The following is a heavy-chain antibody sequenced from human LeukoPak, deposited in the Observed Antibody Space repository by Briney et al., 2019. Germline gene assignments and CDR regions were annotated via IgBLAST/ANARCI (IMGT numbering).Heavy chain of an antibody. CDR3: ARDFLSPENIAVAGTEFDY. D-gene: IGHD6-19*01. Sequence: GSLRLFWSASGFHLRSYGMHRGRQAPGKGLGWVAVISYDGSNKYYADSVKGRSTISRDNSKNTLYLQMNSLRAEDTAVYHCARDFLSPENIAVAGTEFDYWGQGTLVTVSS. CDR2: ISYDGSNK. CDR1: GFHLRSYG. J-gene: IGHJ4*02. V-gene: IGHV3-30-3*01.